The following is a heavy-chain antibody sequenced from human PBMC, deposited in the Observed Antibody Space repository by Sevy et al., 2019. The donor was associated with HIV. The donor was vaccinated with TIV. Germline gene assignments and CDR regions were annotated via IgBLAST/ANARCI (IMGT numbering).Heavy chain of an antibody. CDR3: ARDSYYYDMHSSYRPPDY. CDR2: IGVNNGKT. D-gene: IGHD3-22*01. CDR1: GYNFNTYG. J-gene: IGHJ4*02. Sequence: ASVKVSCKASGYNFNTYGITWVRQAPGQGLEWMGWIGVNNGKTNYAARLQARISMTADTSTSTVYMELRTLTSDDTAIYFCARDSYYYDMHSSYRPPDYWGQGTRVTVSS. V-gene: IGHV1-18*01.